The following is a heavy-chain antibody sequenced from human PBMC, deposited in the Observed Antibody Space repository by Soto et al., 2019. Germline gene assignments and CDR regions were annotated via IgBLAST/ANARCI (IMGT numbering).Heavy chain of an antibody. D-gene: IGHD5-18*01. CDR3: ARMDSYGKMTFDY. CDR1: GGSISSYY. Sequence: SETLSLTCTVSGGSISSYYWSWIRQPPGKGLEWIGYIYYSGSTNYNPSLKSRVTISVDTSKNQFSLKLSSVTAADTAVYCCARMDSYGKMTFDYWGQGTLVTVSS. V-gene: IGHV4-59*01. CDR2: IYYSGST. J-gene: IGHJ4*02.